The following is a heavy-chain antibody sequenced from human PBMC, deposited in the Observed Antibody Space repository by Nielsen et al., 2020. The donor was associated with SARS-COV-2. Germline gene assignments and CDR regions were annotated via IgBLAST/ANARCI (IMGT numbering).Heavy chain of an antibody. CDR3: ARVLLWFGDHDAFDI. D-gene: IGHD3-10*01. J-gene: IGHJ3*02. Sequence: WIRQPPGQGLEWVGYIYYSGSTNYNTSLKSRVTISVDTSKNQFSLNLSSVTAADTAVYYCARVLLWFGDHDAFDIWGQGTMVTVSS. CDR2: IYYSGST. V-gene: IGHV4-59*01.